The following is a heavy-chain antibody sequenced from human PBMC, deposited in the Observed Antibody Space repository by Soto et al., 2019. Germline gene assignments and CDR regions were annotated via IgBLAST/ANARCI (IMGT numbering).Heavy chain of an antibody. CDR1: GYTFTSYY. D-gene: IGHD3-10*01. V-gene: IGHV1-8*01. J-gene: IGHJ6*02. Sequence: ASVKVSCNASGYTFTSYYSNWVRQATGQGLEWMGWMNPNSGNTGYAQKFQGRVTMTRNTSISTAYMELSSLRSEDTAVYYCARVRPLYGSGSYYYYYGMDVWGQGTTVTVSS. CDR3: ARVRPLYGSGSYYYYYGMDV. CDR2: MNPNSGNT.